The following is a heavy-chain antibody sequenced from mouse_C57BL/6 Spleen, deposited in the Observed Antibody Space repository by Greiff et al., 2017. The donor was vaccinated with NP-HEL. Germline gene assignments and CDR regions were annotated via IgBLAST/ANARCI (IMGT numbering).Heavy chain of an antibody. CDR1: GYTFTSYW. CDR2: IYPSDSET. Sequence: VKLQQPGAELVRPGSSVKLSCKASGYTFTSYWMDWVKQRPGQGLAWIGNIYPSDSETHYNQKFKDKATLTVDKSSSTAYMQLSRLTSEDSAVYYCARELGGGAMDYWGQGTSVTVSS. J-gene: IGHJ4*01. CDR3: ARELGGGAMDY. V-gene: IGHV1-61*01.